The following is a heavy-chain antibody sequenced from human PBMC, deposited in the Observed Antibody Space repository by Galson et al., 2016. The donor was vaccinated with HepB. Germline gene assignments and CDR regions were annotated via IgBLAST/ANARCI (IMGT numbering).Heavy chain of an antibody. CDR1: GFPFSAYG. J-gene: IGHJ5*02. CDR3: VVSVYYR. Sequence: SLRLSCAASGFPFSAYGMSWVRQAPGKGLEWVSGISYDASSLHYEDSVKGRFTVSRDNSGHTLYLQMNSLIPEDTAVYYCVVSVYYRWGRGTLVTVSS. D-gene: IGHD3-22*01. V-gene: IGHV3-30*03. CDR2: ISYDASSL.